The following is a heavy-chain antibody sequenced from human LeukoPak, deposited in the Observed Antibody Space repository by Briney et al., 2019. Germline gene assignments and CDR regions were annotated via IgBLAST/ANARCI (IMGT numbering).Heavy chain of an antibody. CDR2: INHSGST. D-gene: IGHD6-19*01. CDR1: GGSFSGYH. V-gene: IGHV4-34*01. Sequence: PSETLSLTCAVYGGSFSGYHWSWIRQPPGKGLEWIGEINHSGSTNYNPSLKSRVTISVDTSKNQFSLKLSSVTAADTAVYYCARVSSSGASGYWGQGTLVTVSS. CDR3: ARVSSSGASGY. J-gene: IGHJ4*02.